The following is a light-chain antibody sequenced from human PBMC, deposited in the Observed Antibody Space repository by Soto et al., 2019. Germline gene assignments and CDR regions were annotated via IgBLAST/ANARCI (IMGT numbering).Light chain of an antibody. CDR1: SSNIGAGYD. Sequence: QSVLTQPPSVSGAPGQRVTISCTVSSSNIGAGYDVHWYQQLPGTAPKLLIYGNSNRPSGVPDRFSGSKSGTSASLAITGLQTEDEADHYCQSYDSSLSAVFGGGTKLTVL. CDR3: QSYDSSLSAV. CDR2: GNS. V-gene: IGLV1-40*01. J-gene: IGLJ2*01.